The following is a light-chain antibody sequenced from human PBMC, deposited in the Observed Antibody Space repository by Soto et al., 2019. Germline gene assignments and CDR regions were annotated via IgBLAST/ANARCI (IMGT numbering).Light chain of an antibody. CDR2: DAS. Sequence: EIVLTQSPGTLSLSPGERATLSCRASQSVSVHLAWYQQKPGQAPRLLIYDASNRATGIPARFSGSGSGTDLALTISSLEPEDGAVYHCVQRTAWPWTCGQGSKVEIK. CDR3: VQRTAWPWT. CDR1: QSVSVH. V-gene: IGKV3-11*01. J-gene: IGKJ1*01.